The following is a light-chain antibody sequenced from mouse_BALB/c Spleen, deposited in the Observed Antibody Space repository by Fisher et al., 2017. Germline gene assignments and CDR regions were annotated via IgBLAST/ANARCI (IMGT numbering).Light chain of an antibody. CDR2: DTS. V-gene: IGKV4-59*01. Sequence: IVMTQTTAILSASPGEKVTMTCRASSSVSYMHWYQQKSGTSPKRWIYDTSKLASGVPARFSGSGSGTSYSLTISSMEAEDAATYYCQQWSSNPWTFGGGTKLEIK. CDR1: SSVSY. J-gene: IGKJ1*01. CDR3: QQWSSNPWT.